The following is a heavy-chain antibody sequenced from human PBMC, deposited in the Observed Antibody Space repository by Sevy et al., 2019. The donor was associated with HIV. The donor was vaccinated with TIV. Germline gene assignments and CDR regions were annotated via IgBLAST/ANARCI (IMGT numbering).Heavy chain of an antibody. CDR1: GFTFSNYA. CDR3: ARDLPHLLPWELSRVSEF. V-gene: IGHV3-30*04. CDR2: ISHDEIHK. Sequence: GGSLRLSCTAYGFTFSNYAVHWVRQAPGKGLEWVAIISHDEIHKDFADSVRGRFSISRDTSKNTIYLQMNSLRPEDTAVYYCARDLPHLLPWELSRVSEFWGQGTLVTVSS. J-gene: IGHJ4*02. D-gene: IGHD1-26*01.